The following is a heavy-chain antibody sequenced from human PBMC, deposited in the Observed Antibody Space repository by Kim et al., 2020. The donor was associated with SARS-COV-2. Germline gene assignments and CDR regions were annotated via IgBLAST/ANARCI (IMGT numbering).Heavy chain of an antibody. D-gene: IGHD3-3*01. J-gene: IGHJ4*02. V-gene: IGHV3-23*01. CDR3: TTRSTIFGVVIPWDY. Sequence: DSVKGRVTIARDNSKNTLYMQMNSLRAEDTAVYYCTTRSTIFGVVIPWDYWGQGTLVTVSS.